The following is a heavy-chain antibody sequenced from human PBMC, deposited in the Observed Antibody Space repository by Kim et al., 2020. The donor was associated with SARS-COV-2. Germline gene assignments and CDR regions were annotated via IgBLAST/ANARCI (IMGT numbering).Heavy chain of an antibody. Sequence: GGSLRLSCAASGFTFSTYAMTWVRQAPGKGLEWVSSITGSGGTTYYADSVRGRFTISRDNSRNTVYLQISSLRAEDTAVYYCAKDVSSSYSFFDYWGQGT. CDR1: GFTFSTYA. D-gene: IGHD6-6*01. CDR3: AKDVSSSYSFFDY. CDR2: ITGSGGTT. J-gene: IGHJ4*02. V-gene: IGHV3-23*01.